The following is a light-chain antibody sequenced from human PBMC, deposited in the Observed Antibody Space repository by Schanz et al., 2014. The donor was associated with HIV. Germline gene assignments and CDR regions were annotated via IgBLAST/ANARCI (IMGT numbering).Light chain of an antibody. Sequence: QSVLTQPPSVSAAPGQKVTISCSGSSSNIGNNYVSWYRHLPGTAPRLLIYDNNERPSGIPDRFSGSKSGTSATLGITGLQTGDEADYYCGTWDSGLSRGSVIFGGGTKLTVL. V-gene: IGLV1-51*01. CDR3: GTWDSGLSRGSVI. J-gene: IGLJ2*01. CDR1: SSNIGNNY. CDR2: DNN.